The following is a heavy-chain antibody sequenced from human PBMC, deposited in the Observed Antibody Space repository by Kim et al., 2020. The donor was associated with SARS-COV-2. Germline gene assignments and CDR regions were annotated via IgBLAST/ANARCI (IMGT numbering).Heavy chain of an antibody. J-gene: IGHJ4*02. V-gene: IGHV4-39*07. CDR1: GDSISSYGSY. CDR2: MSYSAST. CDR3: ARASSGGWYEPFDS. Sequence: SETLSLTCAVSGDSISSYGSYWGWIRQPPGKGLEWIGTMSYSASTYYNPSLKSRVAISADPSKNRFSLKLSYVTAADTAVYYCARASSGGWYEPFDSWGQGALVTVSS. D-gene: IGHD6-19*01.